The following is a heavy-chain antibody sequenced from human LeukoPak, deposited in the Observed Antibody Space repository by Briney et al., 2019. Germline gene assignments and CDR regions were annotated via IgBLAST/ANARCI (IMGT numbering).Heavy chain of an antibody. J-gene: IGHJ4*02. CDR2: IYYSGST. CDR3: ARDLGGGYGLDY. D-gene: IGHD5-12*01. V-gene: IGHV4-59*01. CDR1: GGSISTYY. Sequence: SETLSLTCTVSGGSISTYYWNWIRQPPGKGLEWIGYIYYSGSTNYNPSLKSRVTISVDTSKNQFSLKLSSVTAADTAVYYCARDLGGGYGLDYWGQGTLVTVSS.